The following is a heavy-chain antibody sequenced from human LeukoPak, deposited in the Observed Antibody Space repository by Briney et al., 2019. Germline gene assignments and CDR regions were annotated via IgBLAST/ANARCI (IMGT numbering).Heavy chain of an antibody. J-gene: IGHJ4*02. CDR3: AKVQEMDTILPPFHY. Sequence: RPGGFLRFSCAASGFTFINYAMSWVRQAPGKGLEWVSAISGSGGTTFYADSVKGRCTISRDNSKNTLYLQVNSLRAADTAIYYCAKVQEMDTILPPFHYWGQGTLVTVSS. CDR1: GFTFINYA. CDR2: ISGSGGTT. V-gene: IGHV3-23*01. D-gene: IGHD5-24*01.